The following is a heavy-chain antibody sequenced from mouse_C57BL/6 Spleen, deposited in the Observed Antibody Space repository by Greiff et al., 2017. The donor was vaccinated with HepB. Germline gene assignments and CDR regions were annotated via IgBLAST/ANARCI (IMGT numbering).Heavy chain of an antibody. J-gene: IGHJ2*01. Sequence: DVRLVESEGGLVQPGSSMKLSCTASGFTFSDYYMAWVRQVPEKGLEWVANINYDGSSTYYLDSLKSRFIISRDNAKNILYLQMSSLKSEDTATYYCARDLYGSFYYFDYWGQGTTLTVSS. V-gene: IGHV5-16*01. CDR3: ARDLYGSFYYFDY. D-gene: IGHD1-1*01. CDR2: INYDGSST. CDR1: GFTFSDYY.